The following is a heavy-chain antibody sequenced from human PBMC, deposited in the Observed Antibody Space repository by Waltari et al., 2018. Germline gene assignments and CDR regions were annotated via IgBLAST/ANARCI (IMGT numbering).Heavy chain of an antibody. Sequence: EVQLVESGGGLVQPGGSLRLSCAASGFTFSSYAISWVRQAPGKGLEWVSAIRGSGGSTYYADSVKGRFTISRDNSKNTLYLQMNSLRAEDTAVYYCAKDRGGSGWSFDYWGQGTLVTVSS. CDR3: AKDRGGSGWSFDY. J-gene: IGHJ4*02. CDR1: GFTFSSYA. D-gene: IGHD6-19*01. CDR2: IRGSGGST. V-gene: IGHV3-23*04.